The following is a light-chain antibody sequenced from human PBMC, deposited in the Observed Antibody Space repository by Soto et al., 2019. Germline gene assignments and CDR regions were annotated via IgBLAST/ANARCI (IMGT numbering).Light chain of an antibody. CDR3: QQYGSLWT. V-gene: IGKV3-20*01. CDR1: QSVTSNY. Sequence: TQSPSTLSASVGDRVTITCRASQSVTSNYLAWYQKKPGQAPRLLVHGASTRATGIPDRFSGSGSGTDFTLTISRLETEDFAVYYCQQYGSLWTFGQGTKLEI. J-gene: IGKJ2*02. CDR2: GAS.